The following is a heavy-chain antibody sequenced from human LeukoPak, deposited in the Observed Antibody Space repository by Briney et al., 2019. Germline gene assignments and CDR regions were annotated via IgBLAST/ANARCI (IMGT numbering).Heavy chain of an antibody. CDR3: ARELFSSGSCPDG. V-gene: IGHV3-33*01. CDR2: IWSDGSNK. D-gene: IGHD3-10*01. J-gene: IGHJ4*02. Sequence: PGGSLRLSCSASGFTFSYYAIHWVCQAPGKGLEWVALIWSDGSNKYYADSVKGRITISRDNSKNTVYLQVNSLRAEDTAVYYCARELFSSGSCPDGWGQGTLVTVSS. CDR1: GFTFSYYA.